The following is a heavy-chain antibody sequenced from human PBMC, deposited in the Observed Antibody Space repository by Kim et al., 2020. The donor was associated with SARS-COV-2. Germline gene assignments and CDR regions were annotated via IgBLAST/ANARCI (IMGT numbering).Heavy chain of an antibody. CDR1: GFTFSSYG. J-gene: IGHJ6*02. V-gene: IGHV3-30*18. Sequence: GGSLRLSCAASGFTFSSYGMHWVRQAPGKGLEWVAVISYDGSNKYYADSVKGRFTISRDNSKNTLYLQMNSLRAEDTAVYYCAKDSHQQWWTPSMDVWGQGTTVTVSS. CDR2: ISYDGSNK. D-gene: IGHD2-15*01. CDR3: AKDSHQQWWTPSMDV.